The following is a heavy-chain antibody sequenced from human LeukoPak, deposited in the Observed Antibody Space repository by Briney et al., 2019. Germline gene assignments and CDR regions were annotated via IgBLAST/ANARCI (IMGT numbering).Heavy chain of an antibody. D-gene: IGHD1-26*01. V-gene: IGHV3-9*01. J-gene: IGHJ4*02. CDR2: ISWNSGSI. CDR3: AKDRRPYSGSYDY. CDR1: GFTFDDYA. Sequence: GGSLRLSCEASGFTFDDYAMHWVRQAPGKGLEWVSGISWNSGSIGYADSVKGRFTISRDNAKNSLYLQMNSLRAEVTALYYCAKDRRPYSGSYDYWGQGTLVTVSS.